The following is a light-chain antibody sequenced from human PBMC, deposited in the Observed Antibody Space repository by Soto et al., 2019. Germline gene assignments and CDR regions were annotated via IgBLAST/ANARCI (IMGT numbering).Light chain of an antibody. CDR1: SSDVGIYNY. V-gene: IGLV2-14*01. J-gene: IGLJ1*01. CDR2: EVT. Sequence: QSVLTQPASVSGSPGQSIAISCTGSSSDVGIYNYVSWYQQHPGKVPKLIIYEVTNRPSGVSNRFSGSKSGNTASLTISGLQAEDEADYSCSSNTINSTLVFGTGTKVTVL. CDR3: SSNTINSTLV.